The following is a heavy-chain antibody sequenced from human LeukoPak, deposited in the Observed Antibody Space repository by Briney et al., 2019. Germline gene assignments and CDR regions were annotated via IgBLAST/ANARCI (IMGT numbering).Heavy chain of an antibody. D-gene: IGHD6-19*01. CDR3: ARDLIAVAGRLDDWFDP. V-gene: IGHV1-18*01. CDR1: GYTFTSYG. J-gene: IGHJ5*02. CDR2: ISAYNGNT. Sequence: ASVKVSCKASGYTFTSYGISWVRQAPGQGLEWMGWISAYNGNTNYAQRLQGRVTMTTDTSTSTAYMELRSLRSDDTAVYYCARDLIAVAGRLDDWFDPWGQGTLVTVSS.